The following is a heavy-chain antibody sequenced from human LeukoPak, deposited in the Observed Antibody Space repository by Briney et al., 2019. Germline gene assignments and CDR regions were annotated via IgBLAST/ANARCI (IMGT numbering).Heavy chain of an antibody. CDR1: GYTFTGYY. Sequence: ASVKVSCKASGYTFTGYYMHWVRQAPGQGLEWMGWINPNSGGTNYAQKFQGRVTMTRDTSISTAYMELSRLRSDGTAVYYCARDYGIAVAGRPESTIKWGQGTLVTVSS. V-gene: IGHV1-2*02. J-gene: IGHJ4*02. D-gene: IGHD6-19*01. CDR2: INPNSGGT. CDR3: ARDYGIAVAGRPESTIK.